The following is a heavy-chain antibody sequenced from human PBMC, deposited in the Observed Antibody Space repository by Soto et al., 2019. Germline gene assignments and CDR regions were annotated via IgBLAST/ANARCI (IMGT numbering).Heavy chain of an antibody. Sequence: PSETLSLTCAVYGGSFSGYYWGWIRQPPGKGLEWIGEINHSGSTNYNPSLKSRVTISVDTSKNQFSLRLSSVTAADTAVYYCARGKDYDILTGYYHKNWFDPWGQGTLVTVSS. V-gene: IGHV4-34*01. CDR2: INHSGST. D-gene: IGHD3-9*01. CDR3: ARGKDYDILTGYYHKNWFDP. J-gene: IGHJ5*02. CDR1: GGSFSGYY.